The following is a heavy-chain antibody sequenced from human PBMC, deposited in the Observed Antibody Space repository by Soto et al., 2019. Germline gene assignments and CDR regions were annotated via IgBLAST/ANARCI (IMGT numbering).Heavy chain of an antibody. Sequence: PGGSLRLSCAASGFTFSSYSMNWVRQAPGKGLEWVSSISSSSYIYYADSVKGRFTISRDNSKNTLYLQMNSLRAEDTAVYYCARGLSYFDYWGQGTLVTVSS. CDR2: ISSSSYI. J-gene: IGHJ4*02. D-gene: IGHD3-10*01. CDR3: ARGLSYFDY. V-gene: IGHV3-21*04. CDR1: GFTFSSYS.